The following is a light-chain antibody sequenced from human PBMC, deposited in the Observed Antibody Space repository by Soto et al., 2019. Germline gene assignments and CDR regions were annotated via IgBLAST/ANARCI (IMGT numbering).Light chain of an antibody. J-gene: IGKJ3*01. Sequence: DIPMTQSPPSLSASVGDRVTITCRASQGIRNFVAWYQQKPGKAPKLLIYAASTLQSGVPSRFSGSGSGTDFTLTINSLQPEDVGTYSCQKYSSVPVFGPGTKVEIK. V-gene: IGKV1-27*01. CDR2: AAS. CDR1: QGIRNF. CDR3: QKYSSVPV.